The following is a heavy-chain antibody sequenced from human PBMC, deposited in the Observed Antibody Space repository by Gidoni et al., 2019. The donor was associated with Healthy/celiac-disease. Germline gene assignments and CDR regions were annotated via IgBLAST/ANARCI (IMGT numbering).Heavy chain of an antibody. D-gene: IGHD3-3*01. CDR3: ARDRDDFWSGETYYYGMDV. J-gene: IGHJ6*02. Sequence: QVQLQESGPGLVKPSQTLSLTCTVSGGSISSGGYYWSGIRQHPGKGLEWIGYIYYSGSTYYNPSLKSRVTISVDTSKNQFSLKLSSVTAADTAVYYCARDRDDFWSGETYYYGMDVWGQGTTVTVSS. CDR2: IYYSGST. V-gene: IGHV4-31*03. CDR1: GGSISSGGYY.